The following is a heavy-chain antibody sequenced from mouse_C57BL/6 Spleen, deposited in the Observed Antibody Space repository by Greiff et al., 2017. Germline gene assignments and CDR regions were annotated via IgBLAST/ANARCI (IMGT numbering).Heavy chain of an antibody. D-gene: IGHD3-2*02. Sequence: QVQLQQSGAELVRPGASVTLSCKASGYTFTDYEMHWVKQTPVHGLEWIGAIDPETGGTAYNQKFKGKAILTADKSSSTAYMELRSLTSEDSAVYYCTRKGDSSGSPYFDYWGQGTTLTVSS. J-gene: IGHJ2*01. CDR1: GYTFTDYE. CDR3: TRKGDSSGSPYFDY. V-gene: IGHV1-15*01. CDR2: IDPETGGT.